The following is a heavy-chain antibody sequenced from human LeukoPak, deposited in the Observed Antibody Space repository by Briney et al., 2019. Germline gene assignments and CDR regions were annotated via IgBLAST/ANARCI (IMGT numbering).Heavy chain of an antibody. CDR2: VSSSSSYI. V-gene: IGHV3-21*01. CDR3: ARQWFGEFPGAFDI. Sequence: PGGSLRLSCAASGFTFSSYSMNWVRQAPGKGLEWVSSVSSSSSYIYYADSVKGRFTISRDNAKNSLYLQMNSLRAEDTAVYYCARQWFGEFPGAFDIWGQGTMVTVSS. CDR1: GFTFSSYS. D-gene: IGHD3-10*01. J-gene: IGHJ3*02.